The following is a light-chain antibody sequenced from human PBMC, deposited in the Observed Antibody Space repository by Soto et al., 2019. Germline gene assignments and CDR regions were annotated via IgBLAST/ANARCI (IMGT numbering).Light chain of an antibody. CDR1: QSVSSN. J-gene: IGKJ1*01. CDR3: QQSYSTTWT. Sequence: EIVMTQSPAALSVSPGERATLSCRASQSVSSNLAWYQQKPGQAPRLLIYGASNRATGIPDRFSGSGSGTDFTLTISSLQPEHFATYSCQQSYSTTWTFGQGTKVDIK. CDR2: GAS. V-gene: IGKV3D-15*01.